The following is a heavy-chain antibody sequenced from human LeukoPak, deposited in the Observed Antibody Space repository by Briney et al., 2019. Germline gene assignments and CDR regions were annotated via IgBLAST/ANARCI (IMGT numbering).Heavy chain of an antibody. CDR2: IKQDGSEK. D-gene: IGHD3-10*01. Sequence: QTGGSLRLSCAASGFTFSSYWMSWVRQAPGKGLEWVANIKQDGSEKYYVDSVKGRFTISRDNAKNSLYLQMNSLRAEDTAVYYCARGPALLWFGEPPGGFDPWGQGTLVTVSS. CDR3: ARGPALLWFGEPPGGFDP. CDR1: GFTFSSYW. V-gene: IGHV3-7*01. J-gene: IGHJ5*02.